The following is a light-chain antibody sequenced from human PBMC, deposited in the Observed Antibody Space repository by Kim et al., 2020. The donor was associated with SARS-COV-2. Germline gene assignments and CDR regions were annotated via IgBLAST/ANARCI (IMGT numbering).Light chain of an antibody. V-gene: IGLV4-69*01. CDR2: LNSDGSH. J-gene: IGLJ2*01. CDR3: QTWGTGSRGV. CDR1: SGHVSYA. Sequence: VKLTCNLSSGHVSYAIAWHQQQPEKGPRYLMKLNSDGSHSKGDGVPDRFSGSSSGAERYLTISSLQSEDEADYYCQTWGTGSRGVFGGGTQLTVL.